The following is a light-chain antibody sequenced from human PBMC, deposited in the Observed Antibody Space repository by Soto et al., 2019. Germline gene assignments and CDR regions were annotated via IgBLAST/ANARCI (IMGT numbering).Light chain of an antibody. V-gene: IGKV1-39*01. J-gene: IGKJ4*01. Sequence: DIQMTQSPSSLSASVGDRVTITCRASQSISSYLNWYQQKPGKAPKFLIYAASDLHTGVPSRFSGSGSGTDFTLNISSLQPEDFATYYCQQSYSSPLTFGGGTKVEI. CDR1: QSISSY. CDR3: QQSYSSPLT. CDR2: AAS.